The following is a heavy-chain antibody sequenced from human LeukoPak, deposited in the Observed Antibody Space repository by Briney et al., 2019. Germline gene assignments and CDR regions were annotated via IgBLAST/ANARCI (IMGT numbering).Heavy chain of an antibody. CDR3: ATYDNWVAGDV. CDR1: EFMFSDYL. Sequence: GGSLRLSCAASEFMFSDYLMSWVRQAPGKGPEWVASINKDGSEEYYADSVKGRFTVSRDNAKNSLFLQMNNLRVEDTAIYYCATYDNWVAGDVWGQGTTVSVSS. D-gene: IGHD1-1*01. V-gene: IGHV3-7*01. J-gene: IGHJ6*02. CDR2: INKDGSEE.